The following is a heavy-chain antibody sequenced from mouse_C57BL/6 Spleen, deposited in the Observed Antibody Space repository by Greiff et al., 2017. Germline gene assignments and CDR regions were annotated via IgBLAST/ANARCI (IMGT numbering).Heavy chain of an antibody. V-gene: IGHV5-17*01. CDR1: GFTFSDYG. CDR2: ISSGSSTI. CDR3: ARLPPGFYYAMDY. Sequence: VQRVESGGGLVKPGGSLKLSCAASGFTFSDYGMHWVRQAPEKGLEWVAYISSGSSTIYYADTVKGRFTISRDNAKNTLFLQMTSLRSEDTAMYYCARLPPGFYYAMDYWGQGTSVTVSS. J-gene: IGHJ4*01.